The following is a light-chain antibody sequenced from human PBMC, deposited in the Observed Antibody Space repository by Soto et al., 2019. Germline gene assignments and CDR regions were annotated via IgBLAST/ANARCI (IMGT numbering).Light chain of an antibody. J-gene: IGLJ1*01. CDR3: GTWDSSLGYV. CDR1: SSNIGNNY. CDR2: DDN. Sequence: QSVLTQPPSVSAAPGQKVTISCSGSSSNIGNNYVSWYQQLPGTAPKLLIYDDNKRPSGIPDRFSGSKSGTSATLGITGLQTGDEADYYCGTWDSSLGYVFGTGIKVIV. V-gene: IGLV1-51*01.